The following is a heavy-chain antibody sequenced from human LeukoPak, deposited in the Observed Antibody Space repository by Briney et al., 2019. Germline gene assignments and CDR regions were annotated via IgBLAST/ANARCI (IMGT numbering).Heavy chain of an antibody. Sequence: PSETLSLTCTVSGGSISSSSYYWGWIRQPPGKGLEWIGRIYYSGSTYYNPSLKSRVTISVDTSKNQFSLKLSSVTAADTAVYYCASPYCSSTSCYRPRPYYYGMDVWGQGATFTVSS. J-gene: IGHJ6*02. D-gene: IGHD2-2*01. CDR1: GGSISSSSYY. V-gene: IGHV4-39*01. CDR2: IYYSGST. CDR3: ASPYCSSTSCYRPRPYYYGMDV.